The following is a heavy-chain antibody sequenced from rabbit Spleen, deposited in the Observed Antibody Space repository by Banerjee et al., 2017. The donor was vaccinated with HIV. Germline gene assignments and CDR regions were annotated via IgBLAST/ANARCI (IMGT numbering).Heavy chain of an antibody. CDR2: IYAGSSGTT. Sequence: EESGGGLVQPEGSLTLTCTASGFSFSSSYWICWVRQAPGKGLEWIACIYAGSSGTTHYGSWAKGRFTISKTSSTTVTLQMTSLTDADTATYFCARGGYGGHIYAMGLWGQGTLVTVS. CDR1: GFSFSSSYW. D-gene: IGHD4-2*01. V-gene: IGHV1S45*01. J-gene: IGHJ4*01. CDR3: ARGGYGGHIYAMGL.